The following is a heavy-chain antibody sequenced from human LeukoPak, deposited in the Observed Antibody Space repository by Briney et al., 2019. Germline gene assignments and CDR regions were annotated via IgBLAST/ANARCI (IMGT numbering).Heavy chain of an antibody. Sequence: GASVKVSCKASGYTLTGYYMHWVRQAPGQGLEWMGWINPNSGGTNYAQKFQGRVTMTRDTSISTAYMELSRLRSDDTAVYYCAREGTSGADWFDPWGQGTLVTVSS. CDR2: INPNSGGT. D-gene: IGHD1-1*01. J-gene: IGHJ5*02. V-gene: IGHV1-2*02. CDR3: AREGTSGADWFDP. CDR1: GYTLTGYY.